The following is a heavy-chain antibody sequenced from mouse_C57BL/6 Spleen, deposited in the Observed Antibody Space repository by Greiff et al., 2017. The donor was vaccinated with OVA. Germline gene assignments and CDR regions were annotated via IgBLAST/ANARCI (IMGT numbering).Heavy chain of an antibody. V-gene: IGHV1-52*01. CDR2: IDPSDSET. D-gene: IGHD2-4*01. CDR1: GYTFTSYW. Sequence: QVQLKQSGAELVRPGSSVKLSCKASGYTFTSYWMHWVKQRPIQGLEWIGNIDPSDSETHYNQKFKDKATLTVDKSSSTAYMQLSSLTSEDSAVYYCARGGDYYDYDGGYAMDYWGQGTSVTVSS. CDR3: ARGGDYYDYDGGYAMDY. J-gene: IGHJ4*01.